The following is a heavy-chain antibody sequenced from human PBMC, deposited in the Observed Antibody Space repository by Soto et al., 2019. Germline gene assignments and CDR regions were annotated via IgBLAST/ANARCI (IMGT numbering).Heavy chain of an antibody. CDR3: ARADYYGSSGGLDY. CDR2: IYYSGST. Sequence: SATMSLTWTGADGTIRNYYWSWIRKTPGKGVEWIGYIYYSGSTNYNPSLKSRVTISVDTSKNQFSLKLSSVTAADTAVYYCARADYYGSSGGLDYWVQGTLVTVFS. CDR1: DGTIRNYY. V-gene: IGHV4-59*01. D-gene: IGHD3-22*01. J-gene: IGHJ4*02.